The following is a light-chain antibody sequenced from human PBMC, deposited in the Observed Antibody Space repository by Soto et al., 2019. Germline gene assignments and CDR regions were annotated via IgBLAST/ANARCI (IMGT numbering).Light chain of an antibody. CDR1: QSVSSSY. CDR2: GAS. Sequence: EIVLTQSPGSLSLSPGERATLSCRASQSVSSSYLAWYQQKPGQAPRLLIYGASSRATGIPDRFSGSGSGTDFTLTISRLGPEDFAVYYCQQYGSSPQTFGQGTQVEI. J-gene: IGKJ1*01. CDR3: QQYGSSPQT. V-gene: IGKV3-20*01.